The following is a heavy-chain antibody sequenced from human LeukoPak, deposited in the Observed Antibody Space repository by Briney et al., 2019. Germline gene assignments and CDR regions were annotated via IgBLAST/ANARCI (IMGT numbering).Heavy chain of an antibody. CDR1: GGSISSYY. J-gene: IGHJ3*02. CDR3: ARDNKASRFQDAFDI. D-gene: IGHD2/OR15-2a*01. CDR2: IYTSGST. V-gene: IGHV4-4*07. Sequence: PSETLSLTCTVSGGSISSYYWSWIRQPAGKGLEWIGRIYTSGSTNYNPSLKSRVTMSVDTSKNQFSLKLSSVTAADTAVYYCARDNKASRFQDAFDIWGQGTMVTVSS.